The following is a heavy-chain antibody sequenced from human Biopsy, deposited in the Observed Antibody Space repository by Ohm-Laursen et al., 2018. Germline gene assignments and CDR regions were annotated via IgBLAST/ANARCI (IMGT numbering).Heavy chain of an antibody. D-gene: IGHD2-2*01. CDR2: INPKSGDT. CDR3: ARGRRHCSGTCSRWYFDL. J-gene: IGHJ2*01. Sequence: VKISCKPSGYTFTAFSVHWLRQAPGQGLEWMGWINPKSGDTDYPQNFQGRVSMTRDTSISTAYMDLSRLRSDDTAVYYCARGRRHCSGTCSRWYFDLWGRGTLVTVSS. V-gene: IGHV1-2*02. CDR1: GYTFTAFS.